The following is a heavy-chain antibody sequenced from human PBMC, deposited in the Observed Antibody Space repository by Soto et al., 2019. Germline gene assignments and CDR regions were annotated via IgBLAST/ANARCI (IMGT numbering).Heavy chain of an antibody. Sequence: EVQLVESGGGLVQPGGSLRLSCAASGFTVSSNYMSWVRQAPGKGLEWVSVIYSGGSTYYADSVKGRFTVSRDNSKNTLYLQMNSLRAEDTAVYYCARDGYGSGSYYKRGFDYWGQGTLVTVSS. V-gene: IGHV3-66*01. CDR2: IYSGGST. J-gene: IGHJ4*02. CDR1: GFTVSSNY. D-gene: IGHD3-10*01. CDR3: ARDGYGSGSYYKRGFDY.